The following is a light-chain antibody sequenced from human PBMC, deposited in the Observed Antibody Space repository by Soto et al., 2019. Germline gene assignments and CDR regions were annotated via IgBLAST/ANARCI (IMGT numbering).Light chain of an antibody. Sequence: DIQMTQSPSTLSASVGDRVTITCRASQSISSWLAWYQQKPGKAPKLLIYKASSLDSGVPSRFSGSASGTEFTLTISSLQPDDFATYYCQQSRTFGQGPKVEIK. CDR3: QQSRT. V-gene: IGKV1-5*03. J-gene: IGKJ1*01. CDR2: KAS. CDR1: QSISSW.